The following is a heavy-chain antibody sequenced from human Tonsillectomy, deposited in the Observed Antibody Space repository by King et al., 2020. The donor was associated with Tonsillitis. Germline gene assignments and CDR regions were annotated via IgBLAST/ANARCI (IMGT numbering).Heavy chain of an antibody. V-gene: IGHV4-38-2*02. CDR2: LHQSGSA. CDR3: ARVQRDYGDAKGDWFDP. D-gene: IGHD4-17*01. Sequence: VQLQESGPGLVQPAETLSLTCTVSGYSISGGYHWGWIRQSPGKRLEWIGFLHQSGSAYYNVALKSRVTISLDTSRNQVSLTLTSVTAADTAVYYCARVQRDYGDAKGDWFDPWGQGTLVTVSS. J-gene: IGHJ5*02. CDR1: GYSISGGYH.